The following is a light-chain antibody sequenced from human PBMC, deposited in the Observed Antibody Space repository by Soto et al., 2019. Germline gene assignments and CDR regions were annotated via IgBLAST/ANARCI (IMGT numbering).Light chain of an antibody. CDR2: DAS. CDR3: QQFDGSLWT. CDR1: RCATSNH. J-gene: IGKJ1*01. Sequence: EIVLKQSPGTLSLSPRQRAPLSCRVSRCATSNHLSWYQHNLGQAPRLLIYDASTRATGIPDRFSGSGSGTDFTLTISRLEPEDFAVYCCQQFDGSLWTFGPGTKVDVK. V-gene: IGKV3-20*01.